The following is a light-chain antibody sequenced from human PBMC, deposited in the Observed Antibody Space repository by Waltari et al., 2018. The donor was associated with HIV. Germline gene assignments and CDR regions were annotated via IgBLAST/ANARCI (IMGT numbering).Light chain of an antibody. CDR2: RNN. Sequence: QSVLTQPPSASGTPGQRVTISCSGRSSNIGSNSVYWYQQLPGTAPKHLIYRNNQRPSGVPDRFSGSKSGTSASLAISGLRSEDEADYYCAAWDDSLSGLVFGGGTKLTVL. J-gene: IGLJ3*02. CDR3: AAWDDSLSGLV. V-gene: IGLV1-47*01. CDR1: SSNIGSNS.